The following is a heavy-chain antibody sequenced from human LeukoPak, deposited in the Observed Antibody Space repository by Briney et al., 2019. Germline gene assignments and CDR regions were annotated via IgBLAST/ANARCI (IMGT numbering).Heavy chain of an antibody. CDR1: GDSISSGSYY. Sequence: SETLSLTCTVSGDSISSGSYYWSWIRQPAGKGLEWVGRIYSNGDTKFNPSLKSRVTISLDTSKNQFSLKLSSATAADTAVYYCASRHSKQQPYYYYMDIWGKGTAVTVSS. J-gene: IGHJ6*03. V-gene: IGHV4-61*02. CDR3: ASRHSKQQPYYYYMDI. D-gene: IGHD6-13*01. CDR2: IYSNGDT.